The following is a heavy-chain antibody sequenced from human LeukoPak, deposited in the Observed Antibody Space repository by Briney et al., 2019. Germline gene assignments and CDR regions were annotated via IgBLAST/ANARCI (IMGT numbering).Heavy chain of an antibody. CDR3: AAAHRKH. CDR2: TYYRSKWYS. D-gene: IGHD6-25*01. J-gene: IGHJ1*01. Sequence: SQTLSHTCAISVDIASSNRGTANWTRHSPSRGLEWLGRTYYRSKWYSDYAPSVNGRITINPDTSKNHFSLQLNSVTPEDTAVYYCAAAHRKHWVQGSLVSVSS. V-gene: IGHV6-1*01. CDR1: VDIASSNRGT.